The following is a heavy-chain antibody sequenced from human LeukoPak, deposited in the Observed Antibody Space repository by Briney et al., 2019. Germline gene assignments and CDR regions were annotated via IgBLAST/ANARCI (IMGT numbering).Heavy chain of an antibody. V-gene: IGHV3-53*01. Sequence: AGGSLRLSCAASGFTVSSNYMSWVRQAPGRGLEWVSVIYSGGNTYYADSVKGRFTISRDNSKNTLYLQMNSLRAEDTAVYYCARVGGSSYNYWGQGTLVTVSS. CDR2: IYSGGNT. CDR1: GFTVSSNY. CDR3: ARVGGSSYNY. J-gene: IGHJ4*02. D-gene: IGHD1-26*01.